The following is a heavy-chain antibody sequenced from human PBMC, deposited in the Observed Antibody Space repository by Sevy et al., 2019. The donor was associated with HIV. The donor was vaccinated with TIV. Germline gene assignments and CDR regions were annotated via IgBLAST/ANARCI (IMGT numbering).Heavy chain of an antibody. CDR3: ARISCTNGVCFQGYYYYAMDV. Sequence: GGSLRLSCAASGFTFSSYSMNWVRQAPGKGLEWVSSISTSSSYIYYADSVKGRFTISRDNAKNSLYLQTNSLRAEDTAVYYCARISCTNGVCFQGYYYYAMDVWGQGTTVTVSS. J-gene: IGHJ6*02. D-gene: IGHD2-8*01. CDR2: ISTSSSYI. CDR1: GFTFSSYS. V-gene: IGHV3-21*01.